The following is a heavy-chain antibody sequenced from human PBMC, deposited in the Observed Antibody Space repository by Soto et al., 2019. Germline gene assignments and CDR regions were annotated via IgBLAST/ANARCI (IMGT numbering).Heavy chain of an antibody. V-gene: IGHV3-30*18. CDR3: AKDRLGITMVRGVITPVNYYYYGMDV. D-gene: IGHD3-10*01. J-gene: IGHJ6*02. CDR1: GFTFSSYG. Sequence: GGSLRLSCAASGFTFSSYGMHWVRQAPGKGLEWVAVISYDGSNKYYADSVKGRFTISRDNSKNTLYLQMNSLRAEDTAVYYCAKDRLGITMVRGVITPVNYYYYGMDVWGQGTTVTVSS. CDR2: ISYDGSNK.